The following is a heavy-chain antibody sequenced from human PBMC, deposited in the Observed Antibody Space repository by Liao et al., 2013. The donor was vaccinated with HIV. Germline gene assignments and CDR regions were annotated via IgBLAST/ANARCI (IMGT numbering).Heavy chain of an antibody. J-gene: IGHJ4*02. D-gene: IGHD3-16*01. CDR2: IYSGGST. Sequence: QLQLQESGSGLVKPSQTLSLICAVSGGSISSGAYSWSWIRQPPGKGLEWIGCIYSGGSTNYNPSLNSRVSMSRDTSTNRLSLELTSVTAADTAVYYCARGGDFIDYWGQGTLVTVSS. V-gene: IGHV4-30-2*01. CDR3: ARGGDFIDY. CDR1: GGSISSGAYS.